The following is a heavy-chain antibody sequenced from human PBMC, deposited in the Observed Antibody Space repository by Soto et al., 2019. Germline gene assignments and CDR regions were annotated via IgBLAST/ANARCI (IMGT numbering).Heavy chain of an antibody. CDR3: AREGVAPYDYYGMDV. CDR1: GYTFTRSG. Sequence: QVQLVQSGAEVKKPGASVKVSCKASGYTFTRSGISWVRQAPGQGPEWMGWISSYNGDTNYAQTFQGRVTMTTDTSTSTAYMELRSLRSDDTAGYYCAREGVAPYDYYGMDVWGQGTPVTVSS. D-gene: IGHD5-12*01. CDR2: ISSYNGDT. J-gene: IGHJ6*02. V-gene: IGHV1-18*01.